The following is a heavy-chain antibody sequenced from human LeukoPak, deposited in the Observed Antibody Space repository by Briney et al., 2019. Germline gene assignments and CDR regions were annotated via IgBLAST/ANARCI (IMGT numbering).Heavy chain of an antibody. CDR3: ARDHPDYGDYYYYGMDV. Sequence: GGSLRLSCAASGFTFSSYAMSWVRQAPGKGLEWVANIKQDGSEKYYVDSVKGRFTISRDNAKNSLYLQMNSLRAEDTAVYYCARDHPDYGDYYYYGMDVWGQGTTVTVSS. D-gene: IGHD4-17*01. J-gene: IGHJ6*02. CDR1: GFTFSSYA. V-gene: IGHV3-7*01. CDR2: IKQDGSEK.